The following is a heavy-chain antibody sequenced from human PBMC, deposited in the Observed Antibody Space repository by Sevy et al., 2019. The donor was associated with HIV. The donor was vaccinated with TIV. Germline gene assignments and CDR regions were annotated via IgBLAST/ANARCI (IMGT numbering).Heavy chain of an antibody. CDR1: GYTFSNYG. Sequence: ASVKVSCKASGYTFSNYGISWVRQAPGQGLEGMGWISAYKGKTNYAEKLQDRVTMTTDTSTSTGYMELRSLRSDDTAGYLCTRVGGSGWSPWGQGTLVSDSS. CDR2: ISAYKGKT. V-gene: IGHV1-18*01. D-gene: IGHD6-19*01. J-gene: IGHJ4*02. CDR3: TRVGGSGWSP.